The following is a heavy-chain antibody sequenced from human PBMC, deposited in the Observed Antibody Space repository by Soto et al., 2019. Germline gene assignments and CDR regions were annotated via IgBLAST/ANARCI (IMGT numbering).Heavy chain of an antibody. CDR3: ASREYKAMVANHLPFYC. D-gene: IGHD5-18*01. CDR2: IIPIFGTA. V-gene: IGHV1-69*13. J-gene: IGHJ4*02. CDR1: GGTFSSYA. Sequence: SVKVSCKASGGTFSSYAISWVRQAPGQGLEWMGGIIPIFGTANYAQKFQGRVTITADESTSTAYMELSSLRSEDTAVYYCASREYKAMVANHLPFYCCGQGSLVTVSA.